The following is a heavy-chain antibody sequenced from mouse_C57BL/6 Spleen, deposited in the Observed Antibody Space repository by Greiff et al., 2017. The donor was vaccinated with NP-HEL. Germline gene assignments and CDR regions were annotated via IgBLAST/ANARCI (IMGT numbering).Heavy chain of an antibody. D-gene: IGHD1-1*01. CDR3: AKGVTTVVEYYVDY. J-gene: IGHJ2*01. CDR1: GFSLTSYG. V-gene: IGHV2-5*01. CDR2: IWRGGST. Sequence: QVQLKESGPGLVQPSQSLSITCTVSGFSLTSYGVHWVRQSPGKGLEWLGVIWRGGSTDYNAAFMSRLSNTKDNSKSQVFFKMNRLQADDTAIYYCAKGVTTVVEYYVDYWGQGTTLTVSS.